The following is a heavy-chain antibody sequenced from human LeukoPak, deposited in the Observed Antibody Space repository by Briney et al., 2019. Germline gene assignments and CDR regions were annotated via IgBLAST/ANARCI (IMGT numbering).Heavy chain of an antibody. D-gene: IGHD3-9*01. CDR3: ARGPPGLRYFDWMSGSGDAFDI. Sequence: GGSLRLSFSAPGFPFHSFGMNWVRPAPGKGVGWGSFLCCSCRTIYYPDSVKGRFTISRDNAKNSLYLQMNSLRAEDTAVYYCARGPPGLRYFDWMSGSGDAFDIWGQGTMVTVSS. J-gene: IGHJ3*02. CDR2: LCCSCRTI. V-gene: IGHV3-48*03. CDR1: GFPFHSFG.